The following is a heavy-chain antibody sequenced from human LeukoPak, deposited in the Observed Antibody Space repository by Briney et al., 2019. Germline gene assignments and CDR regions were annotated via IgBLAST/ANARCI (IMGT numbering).Heavy chain of an antibody. D-gene: IGHD2-15*01. Sequence: GSLRLSCAASGFTVSSNYMSWVRQAPGKGLEWVSVIYSGGSTYYADSVKGRFTISRDNSKNTLYLQMNSLRAEDTAVYYCARVGFVAATGDYWGQGTLVTVSS. V-gene: IGHV3-53*01. CDR3: ARVGFVAATGDY. CDR2: IYSGGST. CDR1: GFTVSSNY. J-gene: IGHJ4*02.